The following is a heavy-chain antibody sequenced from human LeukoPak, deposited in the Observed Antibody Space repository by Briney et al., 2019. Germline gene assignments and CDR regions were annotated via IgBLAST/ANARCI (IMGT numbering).Heavy chain of an antibody. D-gene: IGHD3-9*01. CDR3: ARGLRYFDWVPIYGMDV. Sequence: GGSLRLSCAASGFTINKYGIHWVRQAPGKGLEWVALISHDGENKFYADSVRGRFTISRDNAKNTLYLQMNSLRAEDTAVYYCARGLRYFDWVPIYGMDVWGQGTTVTVSS. J-gene: IGHJ6*02. V-gene: IGHV3-33*01. CDR1: GFTINKYG. CDR2: ISHDGENK.